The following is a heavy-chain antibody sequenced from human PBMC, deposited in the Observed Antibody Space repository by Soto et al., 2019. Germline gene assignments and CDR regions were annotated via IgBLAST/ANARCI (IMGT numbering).Heavy chain of an antibody. D-gene: IGHD2-21*02. CDR2: VNPSGGHT. J-gene: IGHJ4*02. CDR3: ARGGHVVVVTAALDY. CDR1: GDTFTDYY. Sequence: QVQLMQSGAEVKKPGASVKVSCKASGDTFTDYYIHWVRQAPGQGLEWMGTVNPSGGHTTYAQHFPGRGTMTRDTSTSTLYMELTSLTSDATAIYYCARGGHVVVVTAALDYWGQGTLVTVSS. V-gene: IGHV1-46*01.